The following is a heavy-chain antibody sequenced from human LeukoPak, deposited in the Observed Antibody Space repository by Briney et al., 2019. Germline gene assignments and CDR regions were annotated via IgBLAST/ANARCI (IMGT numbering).Heavy chain of an antibody. Sequence: PGGSLRLSCAASGFTFSSYWMSWVRQAPGKGLEGVANIKKDGSEKYYVDSVKGRFTISRHNAKKSLDLQMNSLRAEDTAVYYCARHLSGITGYTYGRGIDYWGQGTLLTVSS. CDR2: IKKDGSEK. V-gene: IGHV3-7*01. CDR1: GFTFSSYW. CDR3: ARHLSGITGYTYGRGIDY. J-gene: IGHJ4*02. D-gene: IGHD5-18*01.